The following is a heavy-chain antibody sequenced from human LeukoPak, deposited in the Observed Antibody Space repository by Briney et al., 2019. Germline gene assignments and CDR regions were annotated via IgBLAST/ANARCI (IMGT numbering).Heavy chain of an antibody. CDR3: ARRKSGYAVDD. J-gene: IGHJ4*02. CDR2: INTDNGNP. V-gene: IGHV7-4-1*02. Sequence: ASVKVSCKASGYIFGSYGMNWVRQAPGQGLEWMGWINTDNGNPMYAQGFTGRYVFSLDTSVSTAYLEISGLKAEDTAVYYCARRKSGYAVDDWGQGTLVTVSS. D-gene: IGHD5-12*01. CDR1: GYIFGSYG.